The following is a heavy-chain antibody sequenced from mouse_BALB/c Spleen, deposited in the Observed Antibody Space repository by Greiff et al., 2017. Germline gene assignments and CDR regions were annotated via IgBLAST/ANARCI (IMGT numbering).Heavy chain of an antibody. CDR1: GFNIKDYY. J-gene: IGHJ4*01. CDR3: NAPYYYGSSYDYAMDY. Sequence: VQLQQSGAELVRSGASVKLSCTASGFNIKDYYMHWVKQRPEQGLEWIGWIDPENGDTEYAPKFQGKATMTADTSSNTAYLQLSSLTSEDTAVYYCNAPYYYGSSYDYAMDYWGQGTSVTVSS. CDR2: IDPENGDT. V-gene: IGHV14-4*02. D-gene: IGHD1-1*01.